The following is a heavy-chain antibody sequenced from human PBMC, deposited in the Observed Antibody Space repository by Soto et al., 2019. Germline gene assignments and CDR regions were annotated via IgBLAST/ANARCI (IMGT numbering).Heavy chain of an antibody. D-gene: IGHD1-26*01. Sequence: SVKVSCKASGFTFTSSAVQWVRQARGQRLEWIGWIVVGSGNTNYAQKFQERVTITRDMSTSTAYMELSSLRSEDTAVYYCAAAPTRFSYYGPFYFDYWGQGTLVTVS. V-gene: IGHV1-58*01. J-gene: IGHJ4*02. CDR2: IVVGSGNT. CDR1: GFTFTSSA. CDR3: AAAPTRFSYYGPFYFDY.